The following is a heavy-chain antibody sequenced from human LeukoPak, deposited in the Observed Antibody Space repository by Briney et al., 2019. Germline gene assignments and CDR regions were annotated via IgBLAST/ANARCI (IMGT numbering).Heavy chain of an antibody. CDR3: ARSDSAVAVGAFDI. V-gene: IGHV3-13*04. J-gene: IGHJ3*02. Sequence: TGGSLRLSCAASGFTFSSYDMHWVRQATGKGLEWVSAIGTAGDTYYPGSVKGRFTISRENAKNSLYLQMNSLRAGDTAVYYCARSDSAVAVGAFDIWGQGTMVTVSS. D-gene: IGHD6-19*01. CDR1: GFTFSSYD. CDR2: IGTAGDT.